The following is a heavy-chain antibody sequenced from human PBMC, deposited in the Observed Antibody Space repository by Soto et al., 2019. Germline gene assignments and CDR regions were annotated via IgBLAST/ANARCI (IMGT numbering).Heavy chain of an antibody. CDR3: ARDNYGDRHSRPAY. D-gene: IGHD4-17*01. CDR1: GYTFTSYG. Sequence: GASVEVSCKASGYTFTSYGISWVRQAPGQGLEWMGWISAYNGNTNYAQKLQGRVTMTTDTSTSTAYMELRSLRSDDTAVYYCARDNYGDRHSRPAYWGQGTLVTVSS. V-gene: IGHV1-18*01. J-gene: IGHJ4*02. CDR2: ISAYNGNT.